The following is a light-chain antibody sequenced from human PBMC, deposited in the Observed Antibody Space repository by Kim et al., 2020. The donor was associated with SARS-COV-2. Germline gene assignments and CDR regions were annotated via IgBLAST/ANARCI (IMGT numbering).Light chain of an antibody. CDR3: QQYNIWPPMYT. CDR1: QSVNNN. V-gene: IGKV3-15*01. Sequence: SPGERAALSCRASQSVNNNLAWYQHKPGQAPRLLIHSASTRATGIPARFSGSGSGTEFTLTISSLQSEDFAVYYCQQYNIWPPMYTFGQGTKLEI. J-gene: IGKJ2*01. CDR2: SAS.